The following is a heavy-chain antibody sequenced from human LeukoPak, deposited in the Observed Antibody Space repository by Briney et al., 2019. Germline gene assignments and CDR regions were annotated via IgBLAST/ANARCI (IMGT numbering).Heavy chain of an antibody. CDR3: AKDLRRGYSYGYY. V-gene: IGHV3-23*01. Sequence: TWGSLRLSCAASGFTFSSYAMSWVRQAPGKGLEWVSAISGSGGSTYYADSVKGRFTISRDNSKNTLYLQMNSPRAEDTAVYYCAKDLRRGYSYGYYWGQGTLVTVSS. CDR1: GFTFSSYA. J-gene: IGHJ4*02. CDR2: ISGSGGST. D-gene: IGHD5-18*01.